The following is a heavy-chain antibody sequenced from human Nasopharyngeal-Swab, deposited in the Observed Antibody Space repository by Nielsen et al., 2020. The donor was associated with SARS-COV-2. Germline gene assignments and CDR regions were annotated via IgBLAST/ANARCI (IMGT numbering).Heavy chain of an antibody. J-gene: IGHJ4*02. CDR3: ERVYNRSFEY. CDR1: GYTFTDYY. V-gene: IGHV1-2*06. Sequence: ASVKVFCKASGYTFTDYYMHWVRQAPGQGLEWMGRINPNSGDTNYAQKFQGRVTMTRDTSISTAYMELSRLRSDDTAVYYCERVYNRSFEYWGQGTQVTVSS. D-gene: IGHD1-14*01. CDR2: INPNSGDT.